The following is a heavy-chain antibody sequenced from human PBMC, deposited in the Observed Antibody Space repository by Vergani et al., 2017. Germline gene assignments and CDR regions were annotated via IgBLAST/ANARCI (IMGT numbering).Heavy chain of an antibody. V-gene: IGHV4-39*01. CDR2: IYYSGLT. Sequence: QLQLQQSGPELVKPSETLFLTCTVSADSISSGSYYWGWIRQPPGKSLEWIVSIYYSGLTNNNPSLKSRVAISVDTSKNQFSLKVTSVTAADTAVYFCAKQRPGSGWSPGDFDDWGQGILVTVSS. D-gene: IGHD6-19*01. CDR1: ADSISSGSYY. J-gene: IGHJ4*02. CDR3: AKQRPGSGWSPGDFDD.